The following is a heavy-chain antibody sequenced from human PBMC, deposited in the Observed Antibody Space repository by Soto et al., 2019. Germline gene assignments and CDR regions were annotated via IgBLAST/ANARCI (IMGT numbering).Heavy chain of an antibody. D-gene: IGHD3-3*01. Sequence: ASVKVSCKASGYTFTSYGISWVRQAPGQGLEWMGWISAYNGNTNYAQKLQGRVTMTTDTSTSTAYMELRSLRSDDTAVYYCARVLELRCLEWSTHSGMDVWGQGTTVTVSS. J-gene: IGHJ6*02. CDR3: ARVLELRCLEWSTHSGMDV. V-gene: IGHV1-18*01. CDR1: GYTFTSYG. CDR2: ISAYNGNT.